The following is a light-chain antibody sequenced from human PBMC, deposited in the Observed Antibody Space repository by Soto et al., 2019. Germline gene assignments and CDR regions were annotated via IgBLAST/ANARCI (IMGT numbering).Light chain of an antibody. CDR3: QQHNNWPPWT. J-gene: IGKJ1*01. V-gene: IGKV3-15*01. Sequence: EIVMTQSPATLSVSPGERATLSCRASQSVSSNLAWYQQKPGQAPSRLMYGASTRATGIPDRFSGSGSGREFTLTISSLQSEDFVVYYCQQHNNWPPWTFGQGTKVEIK. CDR2: GAS. CDR1: QSVSSN.